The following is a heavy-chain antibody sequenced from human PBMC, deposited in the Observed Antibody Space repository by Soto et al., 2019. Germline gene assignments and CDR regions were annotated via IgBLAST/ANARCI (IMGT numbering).Heavy chain of an antibody. CDR2: ISAYNGNT. Sequence: QVQLVQSGAEVKKPGASVKVSCKASGYTFTNYGFSWVRQAPGQGLEWMGWISAYNGNTNFAQKLQGRVTMTTDTSTNTAYMELWRLRSDDTAVYYCARVAFYGGRGSFDHWGQGTLVTVSS. V-gene: IGHV1-18*04. CDR1: GYTFTNYG. D-gene: IGHD4-17*01. CDR3: ARVAFYGGRGSFDH. J-gene: IGHJ4*02.